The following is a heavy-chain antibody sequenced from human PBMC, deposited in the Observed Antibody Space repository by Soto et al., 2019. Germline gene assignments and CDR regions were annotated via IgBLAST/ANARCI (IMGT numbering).Heavy chain of an antibody. Sequence: GASVKVSCKASGYTFAGYYMHWVRQAPGQGLEWMGWINPNSGGTDYAQKFQGWVTMTRDTSISTAYMELSRLRSDDTAVYYCARVTNPWYFDLWGRGTLVTVSS. CDR3: ARVTNPWYFDL. D-gene: IGHD2-8*01. CDR2: INPNSGGT. J-gene: IGHJ2*01. V-gene: IGHV1-2*04. CDR1: GYTFAGYY.